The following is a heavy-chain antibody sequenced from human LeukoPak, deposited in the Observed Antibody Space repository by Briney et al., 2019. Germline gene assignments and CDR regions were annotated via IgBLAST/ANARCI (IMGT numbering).Heavy chain of an antibody. Sequence: GGSLRLSCAASGFTFSSYVMNWVRQAPGKGLEWVSSITSTNYIYYADSVKGRFTISRDNAKNSLYLQMNSLRAEDTAVYYCARADGWYWGQGTLVTVSS. CDR3: ARADGWY. CDR2: ITSTNYI. CDR1: GFTFSSYV. V-gene: IGHV3-21*01. J-gene: IGHJ4*02. D-gene: IGHD2-15*01.